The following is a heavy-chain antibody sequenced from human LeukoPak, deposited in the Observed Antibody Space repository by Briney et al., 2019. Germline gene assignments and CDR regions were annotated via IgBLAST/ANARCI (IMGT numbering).Heavy chain of an antibody. J-gene: IGHJ5*02. V-gene: IGHV1-2*07. CDR2: LNPINGDT. D-gene: IGHD3-10*01. CDR1: GYTSNENY. CDR3: ARHDGYGSGRWDWFDP. Sequence: ASVKVSCKASGYTSNENYIHWVRQAPGQGLEWMGSLNPINGDTKYAHPFNGRVTMTMDTSISTVYMELKTLTSDDTAVYYCARHDGYGSGRWDWFDPWGQGTLVTVSS.